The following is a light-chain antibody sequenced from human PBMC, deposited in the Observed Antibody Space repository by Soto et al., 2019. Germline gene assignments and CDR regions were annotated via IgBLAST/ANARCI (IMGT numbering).Light chain of an antibody. J-gene: IGKJ2*01. CDR1: QRISSNY. CDR3: RQYGSYPYF. CDR2: GAS. V-gene: IGKV3-20*01. Sequence: EIVLTQSPDTLSLSPGERATLSCRASQRISSNYLAWDQQKPGQTPRLLIYGASNRSTGITGRFSGSGSGTDFTLTISRLEPEDFALYYCRQYGSYPYFFGQVTNLEIK.